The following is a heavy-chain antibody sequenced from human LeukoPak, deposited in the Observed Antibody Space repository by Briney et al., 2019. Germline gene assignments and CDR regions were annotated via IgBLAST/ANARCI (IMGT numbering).Heavy chain of an antibody. CDR2: IYYSGST. CDR1: GGSISSSSYY. CDR3: ARHEYCSSTSCYFLRTFDY. D-gene: IGHD2-2*01. J-gene: IGHJ4*02. V-gene: IGHV4-39*01. Sequence: SETLSPTCTVSGGSISSSSYYWGWIRQPPGKGLEWIGSIYYSGSTYYNPSLKSRVTISVDTSKNQFSLKLSSVTAADTAVYYCARHEYCSSTSCYFLRTFDYWGQGTLVTVSS.